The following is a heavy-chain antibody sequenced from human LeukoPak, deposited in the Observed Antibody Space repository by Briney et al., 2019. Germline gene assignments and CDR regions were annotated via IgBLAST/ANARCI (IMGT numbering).Heavy chain of an antibody. CDR2: IYYSGST. V-gene: IGHV4-39*07. CDR1: GGSISSSSYY. J-gene: IGHJ4*02. Sequence: SETLSLTCTVSGGSISSSSYYWGWFRQPPGKGLEWIGSIYYSGSTYYNPSLKSRVTISVDTSKNQFSLKLSSVTAADTAVYYCARDPRITMVRGAPYWGQGTLVTVSS. D-gene: IGHD3-10*01. CDR3: ARDPRITMVRGAPY.